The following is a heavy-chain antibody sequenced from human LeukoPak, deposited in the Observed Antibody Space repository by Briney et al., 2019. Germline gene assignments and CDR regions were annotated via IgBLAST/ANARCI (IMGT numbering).Heavy chain of an antibody. CDR2: ISAYNGNT. V-gene: IGHV1-18*01. D-gene: IGHD1-26*01. CDR3: ARGYALYSGRYIDFDY. CDR1: GYTFTSYG. Sequence: ASVKVSCKASGYTFTSYGISWVRQAPGQGLEWMGWISAYNGNTNHAQKFQGRVTMTTDTSTTTDYMELRSLRSDVTAVYYCARGYALYSGRYIDFDYWGQGTLVTVSS. J-gene: IGHJ4*02.